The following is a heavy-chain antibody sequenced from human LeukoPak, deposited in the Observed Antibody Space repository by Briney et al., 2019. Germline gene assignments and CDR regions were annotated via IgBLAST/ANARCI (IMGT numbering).Heavy chain of an antibody. D-gene: IGHD1-26*01. V-gene: IGHV3-21*01. CDR2: ITSSSRYM. J-gene: IGHJ3*02. Sequence: PGGSLRLSCAASGFTFSSYSMNWVRQAPGKGLEWVSSITSSSRYMYYADSVKGRFTISRDNAKNPLYLQMSSLRAEDTAMYYCARDPSYRGTDAFDIWGQGTMVTVS. CDR1: GFTFSSYS. CDR3: ARDPSYRGTDAFDI.